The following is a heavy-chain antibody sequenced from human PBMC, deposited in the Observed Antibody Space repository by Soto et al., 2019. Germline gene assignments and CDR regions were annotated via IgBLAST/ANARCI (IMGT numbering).Heavy chain of an antibody. D-gene: IGHD5-18*01. CDR1: GGSFSGYY. J-gene: IGHJ4*02. CDR3: ASLVAGYSYGHFDY. Sequence: SETLSLTCAVYGGSFSGYYWSWIRQPPGKGLEWIGEINHSGSTNYNPSLKSRVTISVDTSKNQFSLKLSSVTAADTAVYYCASLVAGYSYGHFDYWGQGTLVTVSS. V-gene: IGHV4-34*01. CDR2: INHSGST.